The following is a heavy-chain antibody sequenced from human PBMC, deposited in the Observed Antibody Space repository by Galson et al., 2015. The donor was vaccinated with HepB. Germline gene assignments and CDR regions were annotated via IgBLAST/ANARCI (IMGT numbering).Heavy chain of an antibody. D-gene: IGHD6-13*01. Sequence: SLRLSCAASGFTFNSYGIHWVRQAPGKGLEWVAVIWYDGINKYYADSVKGRFTISRDNSKNTLFLQMNSLRAEDTAVYFCARDTASNWYSSYYYYGMDVWGQGATVTVSS. CDR1: GFTFNSYG. V-gene: IGHV3-33*01. CDR2: IWYDGINK. J-gene: IGHJ6*02. CDR3: ARDTASNWYSSYYYYGMDV.